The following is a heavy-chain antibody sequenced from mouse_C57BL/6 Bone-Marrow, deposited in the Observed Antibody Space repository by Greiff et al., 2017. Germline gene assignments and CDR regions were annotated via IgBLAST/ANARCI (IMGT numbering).Heavy chain of an antibody. J-gene: IGHJ4*01. V-gene: IGHV1-19*01. CDR1: GYTFTDYY. Sequence: EVKLLESGPVLVKPGASVKMSCKASGYTFTDYYMNWVKQSHGKSLEWIGVINPYNGGTSYNQKFKGKATLTVDKSSSTAYMELNSLTSEDSAVYYCARGDAMDYWGQGTSVTVSS. CDR3: ARGDAMDY. CDR2: INPYNGGT.